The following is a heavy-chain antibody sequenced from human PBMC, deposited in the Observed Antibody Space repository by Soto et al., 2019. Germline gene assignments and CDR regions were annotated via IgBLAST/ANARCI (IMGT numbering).Heavy chain of an antibody. CDR2: IYYSGST. Sequence: SETLSLTCTVSGGSISSYYWSWIRQPPGKGLEWIGYIYYSGSTNYNPSLKSRVTISVDTSKNQFSLKLSSVTAADTAVYYCARLRRLFTIFGVVSPGAFDIWGQGTMVTVSS. CDR1: GGSISSYY. CDR3: ARLRRLFTIFGVVSPGAFDI. V-gene: IGHV4-59*08. J-gene: IGHJ3*02. D-gene: IGHD3-3*01.